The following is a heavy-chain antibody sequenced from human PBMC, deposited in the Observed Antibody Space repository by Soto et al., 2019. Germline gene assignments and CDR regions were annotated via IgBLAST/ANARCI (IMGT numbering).Heavy chain of an antibody. CDR1: GYTFTGYY. CDR3: AGGGRGVRGVPDFGV. Sequence: QVQLVQSGAEVKKPGASVKVSCKASGYTFTGYYMHWVRQAPGQGLEWMGWINPNSGGTNYAQRFQGRVTRTRDTSISTAYMEVGRLRSGDTAVYYGAGGGRGVRGVPDFGVWGQGTLVTVSS. J-gene: IGHJ4*02. V-gene: IGHV1-2*02. D-gene: IGHD3-10*01. CDR2: INPNSGGT.